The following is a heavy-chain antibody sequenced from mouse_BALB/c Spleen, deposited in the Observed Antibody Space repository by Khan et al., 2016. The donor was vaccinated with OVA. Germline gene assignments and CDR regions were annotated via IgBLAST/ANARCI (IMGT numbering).Heavy chain of an antibody. D-gene: IGHD2-3*01. CDR1: GYTFTDYA. CDR3: TRPANDGYYDY. V-gene: IGHV1S137*01. J-gene: IGHJ2*01. CDR2: ISTYSGNT. Sequence: VQLQESGPELVRPGVSVKISCKGSGYTFTDYAMHWVKQSHAKSLEWIGLISTYSGNTNYKQKFKGKATMTVDKSSSTAYMELARLNSEVSAISSGTRPANDGYYDYWGQGTTLTVSS.